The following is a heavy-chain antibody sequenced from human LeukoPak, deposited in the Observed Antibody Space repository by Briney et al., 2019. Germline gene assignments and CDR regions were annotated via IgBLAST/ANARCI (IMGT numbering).Heavy chain of an antibody. D-gene: IGHD5-18*01. Sequence: QSGGSLRLSCEASGFTFSSYAMHWVRQAPGKGLEWVAVISYDGSNKYYADSVKGRFTISRDNSKNTLYLQMNSLRAEDTAVYYCARDQSYGSSFDYWGQGTLVTVSS. CDR3: ARDQSYGSSFDY. CDR2: ISYDGSNK. V-gene: IGHV3-30-3*01. J-gene: IGHJ4*02. CDR1: GFTFSSYA.